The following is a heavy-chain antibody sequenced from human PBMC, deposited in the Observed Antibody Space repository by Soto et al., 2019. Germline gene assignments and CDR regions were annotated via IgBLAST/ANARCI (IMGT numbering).Heavy chain of an antibody. J-gene: IGHJ4*02. V-gene: IGHV1-18*01. CDR3: AREGLLLLPDY. D-gene: IGHD3-22*01. CDR1: GYTFTNND. CDR2: ISPYSGKT. Sequence: QIQLVQSGTEVRKPGASAKVSSKTSGYTFTNNDVCWVRQTPGQGLEWMGWISPYSGKTNYARKFKGRVTMTTDTSTSTVYMELTSLTSDDTAVYYCAREGLLLLPDYWGQGTLVTVSS.